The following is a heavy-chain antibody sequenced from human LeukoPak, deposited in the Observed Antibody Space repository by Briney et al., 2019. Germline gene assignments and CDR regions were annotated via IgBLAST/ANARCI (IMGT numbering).Heavy chain of an antibody. CDR2: ITGGGSGI. CDR1: GFTFSNYA. V-gene: IGHV3-23*01. Sequence: PGASLRLSCAASGFTFSNYAMSWVRQAPGEGLEWVSAITGGGSGIYYADSMRSRFTISRDNSKNTLYLQINSLRAEDTAVYYCAKWGDDDVLTGYYVSDYWGQGTLVTVSS. CDR3: AKWGDDDVLTGYYVSDY. D-gene: IGHD3-9*01. J-gene: IGHJ4*02.